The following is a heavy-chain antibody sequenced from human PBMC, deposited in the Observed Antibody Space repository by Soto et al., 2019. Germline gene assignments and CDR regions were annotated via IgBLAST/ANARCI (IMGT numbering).Heavy chain of an antibody. D-gene: IGHD3-10*01. CDR2: IFFTGST. J-gene: IGHJ6*02. Sequence: QVQLPESGPGLVKPSGTMSIICIVSGYSVNFGHHYWSWIRQPPGKGLAWLGHIFFTGSTNYSPPFRSCVNMGVDSYRGEGSVNVTSVNAADSGNCFRSRALPDSAGSSLGRRPDVWGQGSTVTVSS. CDR3: SRALPDSAGSSLGRRPDV. CDR1: GYSVNFGHHY. V-gene: IGHV4-61*01.